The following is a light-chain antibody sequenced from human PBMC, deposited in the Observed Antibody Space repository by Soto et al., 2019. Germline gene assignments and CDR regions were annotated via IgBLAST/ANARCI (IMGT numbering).Light chain of an antibody. CDR2: EVT. V-gene: IGLV2-8*01. Sequence: QSAMTQPPSASGSLGQSVTISCTGTSSDVGGSNYVSWHRQHPGKAPKVMIYEVTKRPPGVPDRFSGSKSGNTASLTVSGLQAEDEGDYYCSSFAGGGNPVLLGGGTKLTVL. CDR1: SSDVGGSNY. CDR3: SSFAGGGNPVL. J-gene: IGLJ2*01.